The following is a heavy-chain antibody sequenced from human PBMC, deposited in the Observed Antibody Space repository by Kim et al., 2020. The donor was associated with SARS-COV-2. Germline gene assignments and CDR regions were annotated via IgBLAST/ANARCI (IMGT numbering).Heavy chain of an antibody. CDR2: ISAYNGNT. Sequence: ASVKVSCKASGYTFTSYGISWVRQAPGQGLEWMGWISAYNGNTNYAQKLQGRVTMTTDTSTSTAYMELRSLRSDDTAVYYCARDWDAVDIVATTLDYWGQGTLVTVSS. J-gene: IGHJ4*02. CDR1: GYTFTSYG. CDR3: ARDWDAVDIVATTLDY. V-gene: IGHV1-18*01. D-gene: IGHD5-12*01.